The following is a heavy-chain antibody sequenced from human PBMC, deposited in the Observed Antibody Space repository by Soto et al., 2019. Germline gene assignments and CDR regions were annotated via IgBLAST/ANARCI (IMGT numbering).Heavy chain of an antibody. D-gene: IGHD3-10*01. Sequence: HPGGSLRLSCAASGFTFSSYGMHWVRQAPGKGLEWVAVISYDGSNKYYADSVKGRFTISRDNSKNTLYLQMNSLRAEDTAVYYCAKDLAGYYGSGSQTGQDYYYYGMDVWGQGTTVTVSS. CDR2: ISYDGSNK. CDR3: AKDLAGYYGSGSQTGQDYYYYGMDV. CDR1: GFTFSSYG. J-gene: IGHJ6*02. V-gene: IGHV3-30*18.